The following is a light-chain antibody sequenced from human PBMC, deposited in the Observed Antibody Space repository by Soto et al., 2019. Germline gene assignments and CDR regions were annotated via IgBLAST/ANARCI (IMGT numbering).Light chain of an antibody. J-gene: IGKJ2*01. V-gene: IGKV3-20*01. CDR1: QSVSSAY. CDR3: QQYVGSPVN. Sequence: EIVLTQSPGTLSLSPGERATLSCRASQSVSSAYLAWYQQRPGQAPRLLIYAASSRATGIPDRFSGSGSGTDFSLTISRLDPEDFAVYYCQQYVGSPVNFGQGTKLEIK. CDR2: AAS.